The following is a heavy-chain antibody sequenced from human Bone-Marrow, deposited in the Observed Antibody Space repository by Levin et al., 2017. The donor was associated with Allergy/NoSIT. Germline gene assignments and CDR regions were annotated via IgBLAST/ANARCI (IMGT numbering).Heavy chain of an antibody. CDR3: ARLSGYSTTAVGWFDP. CDR1: GASIRSSY. CDR2: MFYTGNT. D-gene: IGHD5-12*01. Sequence: PSETLSLTCSVSGASIRSSYWSWIRQFPDKGLEWLGYMFYTGNTDCNPSLRSRVSMSLDTSKNQFSLQLKSVTAADTAVYYCARLSGYSTTAVGWFDPWGQGTLVSVSS. V-gene: IGHV4-59*01. J-gene: IGHJ5*02.